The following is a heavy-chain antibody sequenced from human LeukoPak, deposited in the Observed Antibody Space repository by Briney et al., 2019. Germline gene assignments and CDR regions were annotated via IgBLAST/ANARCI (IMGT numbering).Heavy chain of an antibody. Sequence: GVSLRLSCAASGFTVSSNYMSWVRQAPGKGLEWASVIYSGGTTNYADSVKGRFTISRDNSKNTLFLQMNSLRAEDTAVYYCARGGYSSSWYHFDYWGQGTLVTVSS. CDR3: ARGGYSSSWYHFDY. D-gene: IGHD6-13*01. J-gene: IGHJ4*02. CDR1: GFTVSSNY. CDR2: IYSGGTT. V-gene: IGHV3-53*01.